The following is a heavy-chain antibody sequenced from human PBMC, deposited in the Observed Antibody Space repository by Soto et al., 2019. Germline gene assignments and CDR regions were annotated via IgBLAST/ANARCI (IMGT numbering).Heavy chain of an antibody. J-gene: IGHJ4*02. CDR3: ARGPFFARQQPFDS. V-gene: IGHV4-38-2*02. CDR2: IHVTGNT. Sequence: SETLSLTCTVSGYSISSGSYWAWIRQTPGGGLQWIGYIHVTGNTYHNPSLKSPVTISVDASKTQFSLTLSSVTAADTAVYYCARGPFFARQQPFDSWGQGILVTVSS. CDR1: GYSISSGSY. D-gene: IGHD6-13*01.